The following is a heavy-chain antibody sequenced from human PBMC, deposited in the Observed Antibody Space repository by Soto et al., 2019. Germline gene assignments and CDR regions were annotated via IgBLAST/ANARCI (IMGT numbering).Heavy chain of an antibody. J-gene: IGHJ4*02. V-gene: IGHV3-30*18. CDR2: ISYDGSNK. CDR1: GFTFSSYG. Sequence: ESGGGVVQPGRSLRLSCAASGFTFSSYGMHWVRQAPGKGLEWVAVISYDGSNKYYADSVKGRFTISRDNSKNTLYLQMNSLRAEDTAVYYCANGRDFDYWGQGTLVTVSS. CDR3: ANGRDFDY.